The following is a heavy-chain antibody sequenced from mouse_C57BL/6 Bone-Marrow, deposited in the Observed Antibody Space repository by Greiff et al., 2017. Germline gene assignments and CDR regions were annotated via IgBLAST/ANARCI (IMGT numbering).Heavy chain of an antibody. J-gene: IGHJ4*01. Sequence: EVQLQQSGPELVKPGASVKISCKASGYSFTDYNMNWVKQSTGKSLEWIGVINPNYGTTSYNQKFKGKATLTVDQSSSTAYMQSNSLTSEDSAVYYCARNYYGSSYAMDYWGQGTSVTVSS. CDR1: GYSFTDYN. CDR3: ARNYYGSSYAMDY. V-gene: IGHV1-39*01. D-gene: IGHD1-1*01. CDR2: INPNYGTT.